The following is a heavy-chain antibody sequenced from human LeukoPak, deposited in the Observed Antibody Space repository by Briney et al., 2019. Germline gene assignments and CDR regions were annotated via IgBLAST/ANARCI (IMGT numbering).Heavy chain of an antibody. CDR1: GGSISSGDYY. V-gene: IGHV4-30-4*01. CDR2: IYYSGST. J-gene: IGHJ4*02. Sequence: PSQTLSLTCTVSGGSISSGDYYWSWIRQPPGKGLEWIGYIYYSGSTYYNPSLKSRVTISVDTSKNQFSLKLSSVTAADTAVYYCAREVDDSSGYRYFDYWGQGTLDTVSS. CDR3: AREVDDSSGYRYFDY. D-gene: IGHD3-22*01.